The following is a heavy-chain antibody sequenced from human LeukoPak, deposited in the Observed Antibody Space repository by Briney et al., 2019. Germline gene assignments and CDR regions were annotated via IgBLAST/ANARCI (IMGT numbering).Heavy chain of an antibody. CDR2: IFYSGST. J-gene: IGHJ6*03. V-gene: IGHV4-39*07. D-gene: IGHD2-8*01. Sequence: PSETLSLTCTVSGGSISTSNYYWGWIRQPPGKGLEWIGNIFYSGSTYYSPSLRSRVTISLDTSRNQFSLKLNSVTAADTAVYYCARDGRQMGSHYYYYYMDVWGKGTTVTISS. CDR1: GGSISTSNYY. CDR3: ARDGRQMGSHYYYYYMDV.